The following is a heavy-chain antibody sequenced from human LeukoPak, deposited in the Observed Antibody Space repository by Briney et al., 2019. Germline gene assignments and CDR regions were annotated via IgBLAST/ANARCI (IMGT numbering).Heavy chain of an antibody. CDR1: GFTFSNYA. CDR2: ISRSGGNT. Sequence: GGSLRPSCAASGFTFSNYAMTWVRQSPERGLEWVSTISRSGGNTYYADSVKGRFTVSRDTSSDTLFLQMNSLRAEDTAVYYCARDVEVCRIGACYWTTFDCWGQGTLVTVSS. V-gene: IGHV3-23*01. D-gene: IGHD2-21*02. CDR3: ARDVEVCRIGACYWTTFDC. J-gene: IGHJ4*02.